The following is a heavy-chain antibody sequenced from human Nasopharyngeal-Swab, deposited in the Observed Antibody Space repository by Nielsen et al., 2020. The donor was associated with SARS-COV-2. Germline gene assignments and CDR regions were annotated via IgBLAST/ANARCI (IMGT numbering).Heavy chain of an antibody. CDR1: GYTLTELS. CDR2: FDPEDGET. CDR3: ATGEYGDLHMDV. D-gene: IGHD4-17*01. Sequence: ASVKVSCKVSGYTLTELSMHWVRQAPGKGLEWMGGFDPEDGETIYAQKFQGRVTMTEDTSTDTAYMELSSLRSEDTVVYYCATGEYGDLHMDVWGKGTTVTVSS. V-gene: IGHV1-24*01. J-gene: IGHJ6*03.